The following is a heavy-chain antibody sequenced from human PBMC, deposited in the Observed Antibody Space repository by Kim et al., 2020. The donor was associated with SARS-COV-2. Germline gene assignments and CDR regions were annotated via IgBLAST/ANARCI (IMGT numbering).Heavy chain of an antibody. CDR3: ARYRSSGWYVGYFDY. J-gene: IGHJ4*02. D-gene: IGHD6-19*01. CDR1: GGSISSYY. CDR2: IYYSGST. Sequence: SETLSLTCTVSGGSISSYYWSWIRQPPGKGLEWIGYIYYSGSTNYNPSLKSRVTISGDTSKNQFSLKLSSVTAADTAVYYCARYRSSGWYVGYFDYWGQGTLVTVSS. V-gene: IGHV4-59*08.